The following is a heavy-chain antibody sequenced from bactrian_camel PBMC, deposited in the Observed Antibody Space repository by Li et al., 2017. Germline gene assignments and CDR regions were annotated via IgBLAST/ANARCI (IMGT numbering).Heavy chain of an antibody. Sequence: VQLVESGGGLVQPGGSLRLSCAASGFTFSSYDMNWVRQAPGKEREGVAVIDRDGTTAYADSVKGRFTISKDKDHVKNTLFLEMTNLKADDTAMYYCTADTVKASLATIAQFAAYEGHGTQVTVS. D-gene: IGHD4*01. V-gene: IGHV3S31*01. J-gene: IGHJ4*01. CDR2: IDRDGTTA. CDR1: GFTFSSYD.